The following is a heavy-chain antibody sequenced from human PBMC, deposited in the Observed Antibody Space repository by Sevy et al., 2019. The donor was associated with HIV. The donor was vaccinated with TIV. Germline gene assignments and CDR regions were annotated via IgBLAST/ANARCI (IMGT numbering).Heavy chain of an antibody. D-gene: IGHD1-26*01. CDR3: ARDRAQWELPDAFDI. V-gene: IGHV3-21*01. Sequence: GGSLRLSCAASGFTFSSYSMNWVRQAPGKGLEWVSSISSSSSYIYYAHSVKGRFTISRDNAKNSLYLQMNSLRAEDTAVYYCARDRAQWELPDAFDIWGQGTMVTVSS. CDR2: ISSSSSYI. CDR1: GFTFSSYS. J-gene: IGHJ3*02.